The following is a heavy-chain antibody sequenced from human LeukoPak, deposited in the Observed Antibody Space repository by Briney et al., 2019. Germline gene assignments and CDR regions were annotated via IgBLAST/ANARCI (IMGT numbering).Heavy chain of an antibody. Sequence: SETLSLTCTVSGGSISSGDYYWSWIRQPPGKGLEWIGFIYYSGSTYYNPSLKSRVSISVDTSKNQFSLKLSSVTAADTAVYYCARADYYGSGSVYNWFDPWGQGTLVTVSS. CDR3: ARADYYGSGSVYNWFDP. CDR1: GGSISSGDYY. J-gene: IGHJ5*02. CDR2: IYYSGST. V-gene: IGHV4-30-4*01. D-gene: IGHD3-10*01.